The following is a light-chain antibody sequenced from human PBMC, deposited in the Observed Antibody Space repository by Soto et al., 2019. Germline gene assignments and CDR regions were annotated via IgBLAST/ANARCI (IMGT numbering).Light chain of an antibody. CDR2: DVY. Sequence: EIVLTQSPAALSLSPGERATLSCRASQSVGNSLAWYQQKPGQAPRLLIYDVYSKPLGIPARFTGSGSGTDFTLTISGLQPEDFAVYYCQQRADWSLSFGGGTKVEIK. V-gene: IGKV3-11*01. CDR3: QQRADWSLS. CDR1: QSVGNS. J-gene: IGKJ4*01.